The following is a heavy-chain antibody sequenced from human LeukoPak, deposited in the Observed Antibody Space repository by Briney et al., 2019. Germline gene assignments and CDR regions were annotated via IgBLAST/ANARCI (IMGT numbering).Heavy chain of an antibody. CDR2: IDWDDDK. D-gene: IGHD3-22*01. CDR1: GFSLSTRGMC. V-gene: IGHV2-70*11. CDR3: VGVNYYDTSLGFA. Sequence: ESGPTLVNPTQTLTLTCTFSGFSLSTRGMCVSWIRQPPGKALEWLARIDWDDDKYYSTSLKTRLTISKDTSKNQVVLTVTNLDPVDTATYYCVGVNYYDTSLGFAWGQGTLVAVSS. J-gene: IGHJ4*02.